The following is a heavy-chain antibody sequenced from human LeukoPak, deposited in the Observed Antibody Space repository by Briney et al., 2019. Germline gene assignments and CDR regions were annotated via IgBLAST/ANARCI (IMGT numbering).Heavy chain of an antibody. CDR2: ISWNSGSI. J-gene: IGHJ3*02. CDR1: GFTFSSYG. CDR3: SRDDAFDI. V-gene: IGHV3-9*01. Sequence: PGGSLRLSCAASGFTFSSYGMHWVRQAPGEGLEWVSGISWNSGSIGYADSVKGRFTISRDNAKNSLYLQMNSLRAEDTALYYCSRDDAFDIWGQGTMVTVSS.